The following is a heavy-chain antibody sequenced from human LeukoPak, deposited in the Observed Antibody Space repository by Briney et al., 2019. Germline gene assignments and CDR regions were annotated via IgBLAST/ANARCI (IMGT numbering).Heavy chain of an antibody. V-gene: IGHV3-21*01. CDR2: ISSSSSYI. CDR1: GFTFSSYS. CDR3: ARDPGTTVITN. Sequence: SGGSLRLSRAASGFTFSSYSMNWVRQAPGKGLEWVSSISSSSSYIYYADSVKGRFTISRDNAKNSLYLQMNSLRAEDTAVYYCARDPGTTVITNWGQGTLVSVSS. J-gene: IGHJ4*02. D-gene: IGHD4-17*01.